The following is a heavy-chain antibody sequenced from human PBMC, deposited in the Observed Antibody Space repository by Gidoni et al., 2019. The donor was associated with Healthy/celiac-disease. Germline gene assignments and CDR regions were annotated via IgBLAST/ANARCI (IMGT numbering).Heavy chain of an antibody. CDR2: ISSSSSYI. Sequence: EVQLVESGGGLVKPGGSLSLSCAASGFPFSSYSMNWVRQAPGKGLEWVSSISSSSSYIYYADSVKGRFTISRDNAKNSLYLQMNSLRAEDTAVYYCASQGSSSTRGKYGMDVWGQGTTVTVSS. V-gene: IGHV3-21*01. CDR3: ASQGSSSTRGKYGMDV. J-gene: IGHJ6*02. CDR1: GFPFSSYS. D-gene: IGHD6-6*01.